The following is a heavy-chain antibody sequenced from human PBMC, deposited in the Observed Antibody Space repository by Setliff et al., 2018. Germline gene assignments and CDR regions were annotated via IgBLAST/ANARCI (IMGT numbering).Heavy chain of an antibody. V-gene: IGHV7-4-1*02. CDR1: GYTFRSYG. J-gene: IGHJ6*03. CDR3: ARGGDIITIFGVVTPDYYYYMDV. D-gene: IGHD3-3*01. Sequence: ASVKVSCKASGYTFRSYGINWVRQAPGQGLEWMGWINTNTGNPTYAQGFTGRFVFSLDTSVTTAYLQISSLKAQDSVVYYCARGGDIITIFGVVTPDYYYYMDVWGTGTTVTVS. CDR2: INTNTGNP.